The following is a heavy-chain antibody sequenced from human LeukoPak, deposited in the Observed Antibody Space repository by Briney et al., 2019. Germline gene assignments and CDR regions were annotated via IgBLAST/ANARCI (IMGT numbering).Heavy chain of an antibody. D-gene: IGHD6-19*01. J-gene: IGHJ4*02. CDR1: GGTISSYY. Sequence: SETLSLPCTVSGGTISSYYWNWIRQPPGKGLEWIGYIHYSGSTKYNPSLKSRATISVDTSKNQFSLKLSSVTAADTAVYYCARWYSSGWAFDYWGQGTLVTVSS. CDR2: IHYSGST. CDR3: ARWYSSGWAFDY. V-gene: IGHV4-59*08.